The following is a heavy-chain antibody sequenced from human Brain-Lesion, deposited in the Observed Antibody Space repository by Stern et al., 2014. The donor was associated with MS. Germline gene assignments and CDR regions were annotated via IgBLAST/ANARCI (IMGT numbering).Heavy chain of an antibody. CDR3: ATDRDDFRSGYSAPTKGYGLDV. CDR1: GYTLTELY. Sequence: VQLVESGAEVKKPGASVKVSCKVSGYTLTELYMHWVRQAPGKGLEWMGGFDPADGETIYAQKFQGIVTMTEDTSTDTAYMELSSLRSEDSAVYYCATDRDDFRSGYSAPTKGYGLDVWGQGTTVTVTS. J-gene: IGHJ6*02. D-gene: IGHD3-3*01. V-gene: IGHV1-24*01. CDR2: FDPADGET.